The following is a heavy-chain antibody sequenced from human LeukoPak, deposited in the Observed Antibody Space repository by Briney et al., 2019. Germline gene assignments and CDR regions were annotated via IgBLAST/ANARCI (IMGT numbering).Heavy chain of an antibody. D-gene: IGHD1-14*01. CDR3: ARRYSPTGPFDY. Sequence: GSLRVSCKASGYSFTGYFIYWGRQAPGQGLEWMGCINPNVGATSYAHYFQGRVTMTRDTSITTPYLELSSLGSDDTAVYYCARRYSPTGPFDYWGQGTLVTVSS. J-gene: IGHJ4*02. CDR1: GYSFTGYF. CDR2: INPNVGAT. V-gene: IGHV1-2*02.